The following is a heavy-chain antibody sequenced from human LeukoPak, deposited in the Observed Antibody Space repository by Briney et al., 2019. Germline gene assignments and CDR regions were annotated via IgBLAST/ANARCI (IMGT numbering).Heavy chain of an antibody. CDR3: ARARATSYDYIWGTYGEKFYMDV. CDR2: ISPYNGNT. CDR1: GYTFTNFG. V-gene: IGHV1-18*01. D-gene: IGHD3-16*01. Sequence: ASVKVSCKASGYTFTNFGISWVRQAPGQGLEWMGWISPYNGNTNYAQKFQGRVTMTTDTSTSTAYMEMRSLRSDDTAVYYCARARATSYDYIWGTYGEKFYMDVWGKGTTVTISS. J-gene: IGHJ6*03.